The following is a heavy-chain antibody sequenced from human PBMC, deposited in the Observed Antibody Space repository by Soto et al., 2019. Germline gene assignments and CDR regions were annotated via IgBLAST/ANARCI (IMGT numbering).Heavy chain of an antibody. CDR2: INSGSSTI. CDR3: ARDAPRCSGGSCFDF. V-gene: IGHV3-48*02. D-gene: IGHD2-15*01. Sequence: EVQLVESGGGLVQPGGSLRLSCAASGFTFSSSSMNWVRQAPGKGLEWVSYINSGSSTIYYADSVKGRFTISRDNAKNSLYLQMNSLRDEDTSVYYCARDAPRCSGGSCFDFWGQGTLVTVYS. CDR1: GFTFSSSS. J-gene: IGHJ4*02.